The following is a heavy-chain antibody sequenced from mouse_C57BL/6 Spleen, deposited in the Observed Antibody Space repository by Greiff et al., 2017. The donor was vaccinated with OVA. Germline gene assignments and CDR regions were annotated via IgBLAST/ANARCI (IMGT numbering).Heavy chain of an antibody. J-gene: IGHJ1*03. V-gene: IGHV1-26*01. CDR2: INPNNGGT. Sequence: VQLQQSGPELVKPGASVKISCKASGYTFTDYYMNWVKQSHGKSLEWIGDINPNNGGTSYNQKFKGKATLTVDKSSSTAYMELRSLTSEDSAVYYCARPSLLRYPWYFDVWGTGTTVTVSS. CDR1: GYTFTDYY. D-gene: IGHD1-1*01. CDR3: ARPSLLRYPWYFDV.